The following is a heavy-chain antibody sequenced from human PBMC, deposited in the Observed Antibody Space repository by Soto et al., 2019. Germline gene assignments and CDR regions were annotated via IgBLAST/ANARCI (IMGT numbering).Heavy chain of an antibody. D-gene: IGHD2-15*01. V-gene: IGHV4-30-2*01. CDR3: ARVKLAGRGGFDY. CDR1: GGSISAAGDS. J-gene: IGHJ4*02. CDR2: IYHSGTF. Sequence: LSLTCAVSGGSISAAGDSWSWIRQPPGGGLEWIGYIYHSGTFLYNPSLKTRLTMSLDRSNNQFSLTLNSVTAADTAVYYCARVKLAGRGGFDYWGLGTLVTVSS.